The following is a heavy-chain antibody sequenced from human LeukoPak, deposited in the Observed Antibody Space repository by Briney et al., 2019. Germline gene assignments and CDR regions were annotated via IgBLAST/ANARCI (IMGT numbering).Heavy chain of an antibody. J-gene: IGHJ4*02. CDR3: ARENGRGVISPYFDY. D-gene: IGHD3-10*01. CDR2: IYSGGRT. Sequence: ETLSLTCAVYGGSFSGYYWSWVRQAPGKGLEWVSVIYSGGRTDYADSVKGRFTISRDNSRNMLYLQMNSLRPEDTAVYYCARENGRGVISPYFDYWGQGTLVTVSS. V-gene: IGHV3-66*01. CDR1: GGSFSGYY.